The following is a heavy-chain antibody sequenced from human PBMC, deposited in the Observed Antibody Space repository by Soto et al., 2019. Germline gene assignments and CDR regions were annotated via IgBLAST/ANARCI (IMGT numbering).Heavy chain of an antibody. Sequence: EVQLVESGGGLVQPGGSLRLSCAASGFTVTTNYMSWVRQAPGKGLQWVSLIYSGGTTYYVDSVRGRFTISRDNSKNTLYLQMHSLRAEDTAVYYCALKKETETSSYYMAVWGKGTTVTVSS. J-gene: IGHJ6*03. D-gene: IGHD6-6*01. CDR1: GFTVTTNY. CDR3: ALKKETETSSYYMAV. V-gene: IGHV3-66*01. CDR2: IYSGGTT.